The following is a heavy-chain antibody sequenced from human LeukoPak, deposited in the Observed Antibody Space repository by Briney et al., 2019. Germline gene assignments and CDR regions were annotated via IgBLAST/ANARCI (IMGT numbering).Heavy chain of an antibody. CDR2: VNHSGST. CDR1: RGSFSGYY. V-gene: IGHV4-34*01. J-gene: IGHJ4*02. CDR3: ARCPNYYDSSGWHYSGSDY. Sequence: SETLSLTCVVYRGSFSGYYWSWIRQPPGKGLEWIGEVNHSGSTKYNPSLKSRVIISVDTSKNQLSLKLSSVTAADTAAYFCARCPNYYDSSGWHYSGSDYWGQGTLVTVSS. D-gene: IGHD3-22*01.